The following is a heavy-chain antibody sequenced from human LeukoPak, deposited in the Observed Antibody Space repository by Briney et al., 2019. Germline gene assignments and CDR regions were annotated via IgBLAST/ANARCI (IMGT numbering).Heavy chain of an antibody. J-gene: IGHJ5*02. D-gene: IGHD2-15*01. CDR2: IIPIFGTA. Sequence: ASVKVSCKACGGTFSSYASSWVRQAPGQGLEWMGGIIPIFGTANYAQKFQGRVTITADKSTSTAYMELSSLRSEDTAVYYCARAVVPATGNWFDPWGQGTLVTVSS. CDR1: GGTFSSYA. CDR3: ARAVVPATGNWFDP. V-gene: IGHV1-69*06.